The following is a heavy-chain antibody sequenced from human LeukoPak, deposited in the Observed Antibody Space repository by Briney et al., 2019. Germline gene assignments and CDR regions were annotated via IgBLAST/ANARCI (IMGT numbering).Heavy chain of an antibody. CDR2: IYPGDSDT. CDR3: ASRSNSGYEFFDY. Sequence: GESLKISCKGSGYSFTSYWIGCVRQMPGKPLEWLEIIYPGDSDTRYSPSFQGQVTISADKSISTAYLQWSSLKASDTAMYYCASRSNSGYEFFDYWGQGTLVTVSS. CDR1: GYSFTSYW. J-gene: IGHJ4*02. V-gene: IGHV5-51*01. D-gene: IGHD5-12*01.